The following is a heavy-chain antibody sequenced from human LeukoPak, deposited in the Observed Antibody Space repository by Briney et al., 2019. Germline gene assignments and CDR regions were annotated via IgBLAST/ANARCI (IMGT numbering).Heavy chain of an antibody. D-gene: IGHD2-21*02. Sequence: ASVKVSCKASGYTFTGYYMHWVRQAPGQGLEWMGWINPNSGGTNYAQKFQGRVTMTRDTSTSTAYMELSRLRSDDTAVYYCARSRVVTTNLDYWGQGTLVTVSS. V-gene: IGHV1-2*02. CDR2: INPNSGGT. CDR3: ARSRVVTTNLDY. CDR1: GYTFTGYY. J-gene: IGHJ4*02.